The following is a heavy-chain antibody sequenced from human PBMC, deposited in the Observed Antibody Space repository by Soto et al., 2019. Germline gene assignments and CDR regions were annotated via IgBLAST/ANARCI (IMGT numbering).Heavy chain of an antibody. Sequence: SETLSLTCTVSGGSISSYYWSWIRQPPGKGLEWIGYIYYSGSTNYNPSLKSRFTISVDKSKNQFSLKLSSVTAADTAVYYCARVAVAGTRVDYWGQGTLVTVSS. J-gene: IGHJ4*02. V-gene: IGHV4-59*12. D-gene: IGHD6-19*01. CDR2: IYYSGST. CDR3: ARVAVAGTRVDY. CDR1: GGSISSYY.